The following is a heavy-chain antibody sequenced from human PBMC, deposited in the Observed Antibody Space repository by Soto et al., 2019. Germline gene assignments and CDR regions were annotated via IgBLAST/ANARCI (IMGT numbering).Heavy chain of an antibody. V-gene: IGHV3-33*06. CDR2: IVSDGSRK. CDR1: GFRFSTYG. Sequence: QVQLVESGGGVVQPGTALRLSCVVSGFRFSTYGFHWVRQAPGKGLEWVAVIVSDGSRKYHADSVEGRFIISRDNSKDTLYLQMNSLRVEDTAVYYCAKGLLAIVGTTLPRDAFNIWGQGTMVTVSS. D-gene: IGHD1-26*01. CDR3: AKGLLAIVGTTLPRDAFNI. J-gene: IGHJ3*02.